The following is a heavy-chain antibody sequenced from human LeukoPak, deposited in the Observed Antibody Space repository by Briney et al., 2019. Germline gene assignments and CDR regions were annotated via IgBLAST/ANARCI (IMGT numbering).Heavy chain of an antibody. V-gene: IGHV1-46*01. J-gene: IGHJ3*02. CDR2: INPSGGSA. CDR3: ARDVFCSGNSCLRDAFDI. CDR1: GYTFTSYY. Sequence: GASVKVSCKASGYTFTSYYMHWVRQAPGQGLEWMGIINPSGGSASYAQKFQGRVTMTRDTSTSTVYMELRSLKSDDTAVYYCARDVFCSGNSCLRDAFDIWGQGTKVTVSS. D-gene: IGHD2-15*01.